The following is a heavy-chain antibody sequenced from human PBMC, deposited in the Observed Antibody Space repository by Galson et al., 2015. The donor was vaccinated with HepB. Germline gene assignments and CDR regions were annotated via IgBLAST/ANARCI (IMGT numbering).Heavy chain of an antibody. CDR3: ARNYYDSSGNEIDY. J-gene: IGHJ4*02. Sequence: PALVKPTQTLTLTCTFSGFSLSTSGMCVNWIRQPPGKALEWLARIDWDDDKYYSTSLKTRLTISKDTSKNQVVLIMTNMDPVDTATYYCARNYYDSSGNEIDYWGQGTLVTVSS. D-gene: IGHD3-22*01. CDR2: IDWDDDK. CDR1: GFSLSTSGMC. V-gene: IGHV2-70*11.